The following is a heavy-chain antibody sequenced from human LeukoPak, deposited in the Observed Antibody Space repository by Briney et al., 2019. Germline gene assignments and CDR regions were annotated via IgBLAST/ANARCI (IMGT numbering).Heavy chain of an antibody. Sequence: GASVKVSCKASGYTFTGYYMHWVRQATGQGLEWMGWMSPNSGNTGYAQKFQGRVTMTRNTSMSTAYMELSSLRSEDTAVYYCARGPPNWGYDYWGQGTLVTVSS. V-gene: IGHV1-8*02. CDR1: GYTFTGYY. J-gene: IGHJ4*02. CDR3: ARGPPNWGYDY. CDR2: MSPNSGNT. D-gene: IGHD7-27*01.